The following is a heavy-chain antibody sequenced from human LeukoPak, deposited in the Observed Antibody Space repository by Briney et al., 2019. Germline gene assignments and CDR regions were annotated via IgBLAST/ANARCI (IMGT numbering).Heavy chain of an antibody. Sequence: GGSLRLSCAASEFTFSSYSMTWVRQAPGKGLEWVAHINRDGSAKNYAEHLKGRFTITRDNAKNSLYLQMNSLRAEDTAVYYCARGDGFETAFDYWGQGTLVTVSS. D-gene: IGHD1-1*01. CDR2: INRDGSAK. J-gene: IGHJ4*02. CDR3: ARGDGFETAFDY. V-gene: IGHV3-7*02. CDR1: EFTFSSYS.